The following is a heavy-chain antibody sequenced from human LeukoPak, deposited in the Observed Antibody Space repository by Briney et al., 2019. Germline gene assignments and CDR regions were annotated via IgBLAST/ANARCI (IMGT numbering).Heavy chain of an antibody. Sequence: GGSLRLSCAASGFTVSSNYMSWVRQAPGKGLEWVSVIYSGGSTYYADSVEGGFTIFSDNSKKTPYLQMNSLRAEDTAVYYCARDAPRITMVRGVISYFDYWGQGTLVTVSS. J-gene: IGHJ4*02. V-gene: IGHV3-66*01. D-gene: IGHD3-10*01. CDR3: ARDAPRITMVRGVISYFDY. CDR1: GFTVSSNY. CDR2: IYSGGST.